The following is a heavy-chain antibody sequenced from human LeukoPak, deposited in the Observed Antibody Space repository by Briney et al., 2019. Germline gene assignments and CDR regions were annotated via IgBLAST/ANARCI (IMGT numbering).Heavy chain of an antibody. V-gene: IGHV1-8*01. D-gene: IGHD2-8*01. Sequence: ASVKVSCKASGYTLTSYDINWVRQATGQGLEWMGWMNPNSGNTGYAQKFQGRVTMTRNTSISTAYMELSSLRSEDTAVYYCARGGVYCTNGVCYRAYYYGMDVWGQGTTVTVSS. J-gene: IGHJ6*02. CDR1: GYTLTSYD. CDR3: ARGGVYCTNGVCYRAYYYGMDV. CDR2: MNPNSGNT.